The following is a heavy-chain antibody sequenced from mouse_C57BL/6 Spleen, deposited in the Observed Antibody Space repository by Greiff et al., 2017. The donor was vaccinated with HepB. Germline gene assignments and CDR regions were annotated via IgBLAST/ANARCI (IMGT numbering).Heavy chain of an antibody. CDR3: TRRASYYYAMDY. J-gene: IGHJ4*01. V-gene: IGHV1-15*01. CDR2: IDPETGGT. CDR1: GYTFTDYE. D-gene: IGHD3-1*01. Sequence: VQLQQSGAELVRPGASVTLSCKASGYTFTDYEMHWVKQTPVHGLEWIGAIDPETGGTAYNQKFKGKAILTADKSSSTAYMELRSLTSEDSAVYYCTRRASYYYAMDYWGQGTSVTVSS.